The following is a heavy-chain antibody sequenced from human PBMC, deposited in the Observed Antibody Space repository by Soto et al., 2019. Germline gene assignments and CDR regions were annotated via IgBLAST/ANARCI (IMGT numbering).Heavy chain of an antibody. Sequence: EVQLVESGGGLIQPGGSLRLSCAASGFTVSSKYMTWVRQAPGKGLEWVSVIYGGGTTYYADSVKGRFTISRDKSKNTLYLQVNSLRAEYTAVYYCVQTTGWPGFDFWGQGTLVTVSS. CDR3: VQTTGWPGFDF. D-gene: IGHD6-19*01. CDR1: GFTVSSKY. CDR2: IYGGGTT. V-gene: IGHV3-53*01. J-gene: IGHJ4*02.